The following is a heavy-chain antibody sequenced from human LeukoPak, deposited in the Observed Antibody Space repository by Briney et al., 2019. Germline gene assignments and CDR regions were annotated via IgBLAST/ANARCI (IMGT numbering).Heavy chain of an antibody. D-gene: IGHD3-22*01. CDR1: GGSISSYY. CDR2: IYTSGST. J-gene: IGHJ4*02. Sequence: SETLSLACTVSGGSISSYYWSWIRQPAGKGLEWIGRIYTSGSTNYNPSLKSRVTMSVDTSKNQFSLKLNSVTAADTAVYYCARARGEYYHDSSGYTHYFDYWGQGTLVTVSS. CDR3: ARARGEYYHDSSGYTHYFDY. V-gene: IGHV4-4*07.